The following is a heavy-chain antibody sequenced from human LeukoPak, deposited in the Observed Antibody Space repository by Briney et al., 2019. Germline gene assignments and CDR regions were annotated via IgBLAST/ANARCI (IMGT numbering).Heavy chain of an antibody. J-gene: IGHJ6*04. CDR2: ISSNGSTI. D-gene: IGHD6-19*01. Sequence: GGSLRLSCVASGFIFSNYEMNWVGQAPRKGLEWLSYISSNGSTIYYADCVKGRFTISRDNANKSLYLQMNSLRAEDTAVYFCARSDEITVADSYYYYAMDVWGKGTTVTVSS. CDR1: GFIFSNYE. V-gene: IGHV3-48*03. CDR3: ARSDEITVADSYYYYAMDV.